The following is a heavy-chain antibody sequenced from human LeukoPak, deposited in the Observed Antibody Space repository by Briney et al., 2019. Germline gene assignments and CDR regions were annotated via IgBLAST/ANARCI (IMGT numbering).Heavy chain of an antibody. D-gene: IGHD6-13*01. J-gene: IGHJ4*02. CDR1: GGSISGYY. CDR2: IYSTGST. CDR3: AYGKAAAGTGLDY. Sequence: SETLSLTCTVSGGSISGYYWTWIRQPAGKGLEWIGRIYSTGSTNYNPSLKSRVTMSVDTSKNQFSLKLSSVTAADTAVYYCAYGKAAAGTGLDYWGQGTLVTVSS. V-gene: IGHV4-4*07.